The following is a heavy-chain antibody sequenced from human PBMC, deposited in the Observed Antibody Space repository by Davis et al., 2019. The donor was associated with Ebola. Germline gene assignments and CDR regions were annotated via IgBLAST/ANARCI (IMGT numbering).Heavy chain of an antibody. J-gene: IGHJ4*02. D-gene: IGHD2-2*01. Sequence: PSETLSLTCTVSGGSISSSSYYWGWIRQPPGKGLEWIGSIYYSGSTYYNPSLKSRVTISVDTSKNQFSLKLSSVTAADTAVYYCVCCYDFDCWGQGTLVTVSS. V-gene: IGHV4-39*07. CDR1: GGSISSSSYY. CDR3: VCCYDFDC. CDR2: IYYSGST.